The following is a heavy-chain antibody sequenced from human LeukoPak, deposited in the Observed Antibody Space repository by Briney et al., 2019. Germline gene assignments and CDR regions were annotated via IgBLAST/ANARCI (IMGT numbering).Heavy chain of an antibody. V-gene: IGHV4-4*07. Sequence: SETLSLTCTVSGGSISSYYWSWIRQPAGKGLEWIGHIYTSGSTEYNPSLKGRVTMSVDTSKNQFSLNLSSVTAADTAVYYCARDHEDIVATIWGEGLNIWGQGTVVTVSS. J-gene: IGHJ3*02. CDR2: IYTSGST. CDR1: GGSISSYY. D-gene: IGHD5-12*01. CDR3: ARDHEDIVATIWGEGLNI.